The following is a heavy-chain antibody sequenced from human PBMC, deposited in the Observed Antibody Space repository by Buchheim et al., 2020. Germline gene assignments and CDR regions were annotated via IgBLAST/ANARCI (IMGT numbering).Heavy chain of an antibody. CDR2: IKPDTGVT. Sequence: QVQLVQSGPDIKKPGASMKVSGKASGFIFTDHYLHWIQQAPGQGLEWVGGIKPDTGVTNYALKFQGRVTLATDTPIRTLYIELNRLTSDDTAIYYCARDFDWGPDYWGQGTL. J-gene: IGHJ4*02. D-gene: IGHD3-9*01. V-gene: IGHV1-2*02. CDR3: ARDFDWGPDY. CDR1: GFIFTDHY.